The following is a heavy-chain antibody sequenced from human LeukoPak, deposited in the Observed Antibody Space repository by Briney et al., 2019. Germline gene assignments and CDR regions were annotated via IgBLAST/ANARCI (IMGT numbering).Heavy chain of an antibody. CDR1: DESLSAHY. CDR3: ARDGTYSSSWYDY. CDR2: INHSGTT. D-gene: IGHD6-13*01. Sequence: SETLSLTCTVYDESLSAHYWGWIRQSPGKGLEWIGEINHSGTTNYNPTLKSRVTMSVDTSKNQFSLKLSSVTAADTAVYYCARDGTYSSSWYDYWGQGTLVTVSS. V-gene: IGHV4-34*01. J-gene: IGHJ4*02.